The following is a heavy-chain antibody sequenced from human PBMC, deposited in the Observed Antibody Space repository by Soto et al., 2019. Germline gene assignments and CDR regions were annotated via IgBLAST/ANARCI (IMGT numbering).Heavy chain of an antibody. J-gene: IGHJ4*02. CDR3: ATDGSGWTGSFFDY. D-gene: IGHD6-19*01. CDR2: ISGSGGST. CDR1: GFTFSSYA. V-gene: IGHV3-23*01. Sequence: GGSLRLSCAASGFTFSSYAMSWVRQAPGKGLEWVSAISGSGGSTYCADSVKGRFTISRDNSKNTLYLQMNSLRAEDTAVYYCATDGSGWTGSFFDYWGQGTLVTVSS.